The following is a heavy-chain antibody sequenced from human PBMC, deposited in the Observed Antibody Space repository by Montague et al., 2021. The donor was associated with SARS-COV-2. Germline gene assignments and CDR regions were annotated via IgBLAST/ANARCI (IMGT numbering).Heavy chain of an antibody. D-gene: IGHD5-24*01. Sequence: SETLSLTCTVSGGSISTYYWNWIRQLPGKGLEWIGYIDYSGSTNYNPSLQSRVIISVDRSKIQFSLKLNSVTAADTAIYYCARLTYNNSYEMDVWGQGTTVTVSS. J-gene: IGHJ6*02. V-gene: IGHV4-59*01. CDR2: IDYSGST. CDR1: GGSISTYY. CDR3: ARLTYNNSYEMDV.